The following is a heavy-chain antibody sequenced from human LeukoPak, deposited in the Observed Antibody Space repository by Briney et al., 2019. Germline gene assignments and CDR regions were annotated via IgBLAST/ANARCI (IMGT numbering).Heavy chain of an antibody. Sequence: SETLSLTCTVSGDSVTTYYWSWIRQPPGKGLEWLGYIYYSGSATYNPSLKSRVTISVDTSKNQFSLKLSSVTAADTAVYYCARDGSNWSNDYYHGVDVWGQGTTVTVSS. V-gene: IGHV4-59*02. CDR2: IYYSGSA. CDR3: ARDGSNWSNDYYHGVDV. J-gene: IGHJ6*02. CDR1: GDSVTTYY. D-gene: IGHD4-11*01.